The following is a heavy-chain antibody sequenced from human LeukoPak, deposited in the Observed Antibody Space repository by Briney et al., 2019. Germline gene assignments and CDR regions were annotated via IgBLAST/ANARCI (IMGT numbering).Heavy chain of an antibody. CDR3: AKDPYSAVMIGWFDP. Sequence: GGSLRLSCAASVNCVRQAPGKGLEWVSAISGSGGSTYYADSVKGRFTISRDNSKNTLYLQMNSLRAEDTAVYYCAKDPYSAVMIGWFDPWGQGTLVTVSS. D-gene: IGHD3-22*01. CDR2: ISGSGGST. J-gene: IGHJ5*02. CDR1: V. V-gene: IGHV3-23*01.